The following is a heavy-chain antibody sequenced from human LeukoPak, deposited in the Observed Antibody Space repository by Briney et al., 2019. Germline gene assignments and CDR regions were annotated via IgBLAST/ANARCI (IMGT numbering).Heavy chain of an antibody. Sequence: ASVKVSCKASGYTFTSYYMHWVRQAPGQGLEWMGIINPNSGGTKYAQKFQGRVTVTRDTSTSTAYMELSGLRADDTATYYCARVEYCTKGVCINYDLWGQGTLVTVSS. CDR1: GYTFTSYY. CDR3: ARVEYCTKGVCINYDL. J-gene: IGHJ4*02. D-gene: IGHD2-8*01. CDR2: INPNSGGT. V-gene: IGHV1-2*02.